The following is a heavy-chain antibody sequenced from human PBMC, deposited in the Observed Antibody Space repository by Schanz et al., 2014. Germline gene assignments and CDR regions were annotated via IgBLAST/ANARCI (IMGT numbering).Heavy chain of an antibody. CDR2: ISPYNGNT. CDR3: ARGRGFYDY. Sequence: QVQLVQSGAEVKKPGASVKVSCKTSGYTFSSYGITWVRQAPGQGLEWMGWISPYNGNTNYAPKVQGRVTVTTDTSTSTVYMELTSLRSDDTAVYYCARGRGFYDYWGQGTLVTVSS. J-gene: IGHJ4*02. CDR1: GYTFSSYG. V-gene: IGHV1-18*01. D-gene: IGHD3-10*01.